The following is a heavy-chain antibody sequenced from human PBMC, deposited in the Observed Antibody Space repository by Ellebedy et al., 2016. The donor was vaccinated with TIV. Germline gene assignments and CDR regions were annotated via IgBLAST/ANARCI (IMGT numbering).Heavy chain of an antibody. CDR2: IYYSGGT. CDR1: GGSINNYY. CDR3: ASREVDGYNLDY. V-gene: IGHV4-59*08. Sequence: MPSETLSLTCAVSGGSINNYYWSWIRQPPGKGLEWIGYIYYSGGTDYNPSLKSRVTISIDTSKNQFSLKLSSVTAADTAVYYCASREVDGYNLDYWGQGTLVTVSS. J-gene: IGHJ4*02. D-gene: IGHD5-24*01.